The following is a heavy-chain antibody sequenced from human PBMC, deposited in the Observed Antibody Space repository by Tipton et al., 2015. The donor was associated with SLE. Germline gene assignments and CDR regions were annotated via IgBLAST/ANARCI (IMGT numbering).Heavy chain of an antibody. J-gene: IGHJ3*02. CDR2: IIPIFGTA. V-gene: IGHV1-69*06. D-gene: IGHD5-12*01. Sequence: QVQLVQSGAEVKKPGSSVKVSCKASGGTFSSYAISWVRQAPGQGLEWMGGIIPIFGTANYAQKFQGRVTITADKSTSTAYMELSSLKASDTAMYYCAFSGYSGSPWAFDIWGQGTMVTVSS. CDR1: GGTFSSYA. CDR3: AFSGYSGSPWAFDI.